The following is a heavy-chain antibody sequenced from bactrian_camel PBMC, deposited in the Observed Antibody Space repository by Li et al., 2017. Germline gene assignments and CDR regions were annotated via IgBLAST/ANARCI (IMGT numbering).Heavy chain of an antibody. Sequence: QVQLVESGGGSVQAGGSLRLTCAPASMYTLRRYCMGWFRQTPGKDREDVASIDTDDHTTYADSVKGRFTISRDGAKNVIVLQMGSLKPEDTGTYYCAADLVTDGPFLNDTEYYYWGQGTQVTVS. CDR3: AADLVTDGPFLNDTEYYY. CDR2: IDTDDHT. V-gene: IGHV3S6*01. D-gene: IGHD1*01. CDR1: MYTLRRYC. J-gene: IGHJ4*01.